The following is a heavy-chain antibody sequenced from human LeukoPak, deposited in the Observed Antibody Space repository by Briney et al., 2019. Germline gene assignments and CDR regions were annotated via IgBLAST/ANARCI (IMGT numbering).Heavy chain of an antibody. J-gene: IGHJ5*02. CDR1: GGSIGSFY. CDR3: ARLYDFWSGYYDWFDP. D-gene: IGHD3-3*01. Sequence: KPSETLSLTCNVSGGSIGSFYWNWIRQPPGKGLEWIGYIYYSGSTNYNPSLKSRVTISVDTSKNQFSLKLSSVTAADTAVYYCARLYDFWSGYYDWFDPWGQGTLVTVSS. CDR2: IYYSGST. V-gene: IGHV4-59*12.